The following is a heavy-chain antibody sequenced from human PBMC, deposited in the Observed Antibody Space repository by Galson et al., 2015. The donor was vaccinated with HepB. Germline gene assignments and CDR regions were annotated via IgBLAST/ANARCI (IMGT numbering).Heavy chain of an antibody. CDR2: ISSSSSYI. Sequence: SLRLSCAASGFTFSSYSMNWVRQAPGKGLEWVSSISSSSSYIYYADSVKGRFTISRDNAKNSLYLQMNSLRAEDTAVYYCARGAYGSGSYPRYFDLWGRGTLVTVSS. CDR1: GFTFSSYS. D-gene: IGHD3-10*01. V-gene: IGHV3-21*01. CDR3: ARGAYGSGSYPRYFDL. J-gene: IGHJ2*01.